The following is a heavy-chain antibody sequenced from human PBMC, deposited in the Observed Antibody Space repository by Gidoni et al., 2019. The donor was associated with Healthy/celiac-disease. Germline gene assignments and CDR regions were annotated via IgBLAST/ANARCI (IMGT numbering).Heavy chain of an antibody. D-gene: IGHD5-12*01. Sequence: QVQLQESGPGLVKPSETLSLTCTVSGGSISSYYWSWIRQPPGKGLEWIGYIYYSGSTNYNPSLKSRVTISVDTSKNQFSLKLSSVTAADTAVYYCAGTHGYNYKHSFDYWGQGTLVTVSS. CDR1: GGSISSYY. J-gene: IGHJ4*02. CDR3: AGTHGYNYKHSFDY. V-gene: IGHV4-59*01. CDR2: IYYSGST.